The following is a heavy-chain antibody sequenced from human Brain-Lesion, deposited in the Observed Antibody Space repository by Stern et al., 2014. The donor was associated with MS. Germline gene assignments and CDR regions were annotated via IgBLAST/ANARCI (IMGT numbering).Heavy chain of an antibody. J-gene: IGHJ4*02. CDR2: IYYSGSS. V-gene: IGHV4-39*02. CDR1: GGSINSSSYY. Sequence: QVQLGQSGPGLVKPSETLSLSCTVSGGSINSSSYYWGWVRQPPGKGLEWIGSIYYSGSSYSNQSLKSRLAISVDTSKNPFSLRRSFGTAADTAVYYCARLGVMVTFGGVIAPSDFDSWGQGTLVTVSS. CDR3: ARLGVMVTFGGVIAPSDFDS. D-gene: IGHD3-16*02.